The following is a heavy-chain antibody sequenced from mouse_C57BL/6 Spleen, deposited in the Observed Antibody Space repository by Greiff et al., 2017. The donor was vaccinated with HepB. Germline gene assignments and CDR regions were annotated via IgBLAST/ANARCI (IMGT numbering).Heavy chain of an antibody. V-gene: IGHV1-76*01. CDR1: GYTFTDYY. Sequence: LQESGAELVRPGASVKLSCKASGYTFTDYYINWVKQRPGQGLEWIARIYPGSGNTYYNEKFKGKATLTAEKSSSTAYMQLSSLTSEDSAVYFCARSYDGYYGWFAYWGQGTLVTVSA. D-gene: IGHD2-3*01. CDR3: ARSYDGYYGWFAY. CDR2: IYPGSGNT. J-gene: IGHJ3*01.